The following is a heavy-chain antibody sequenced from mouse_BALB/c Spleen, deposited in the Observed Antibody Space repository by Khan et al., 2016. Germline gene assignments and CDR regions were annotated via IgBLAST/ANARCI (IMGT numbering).Heavy chain of an antibody. V-gene: IGHV9-3*02. CDR3: AREGSYGRHFDY. J-gene: IGHJ2*01. Sequence: QIQLVQSGPELKKPGETVKISCKASGYTFTNYGINWVKQAPGKGLKWMGWINTNTGEPTYAEEFKGRFAFSLETSASTAYLQINNLKNEDTATYFCAREGSYGRHFDYWGQGTTLTVSS. D-gene: IGHD3-3*01. CDR1: GYTFTNYG. CDR2: INTNTGEP.